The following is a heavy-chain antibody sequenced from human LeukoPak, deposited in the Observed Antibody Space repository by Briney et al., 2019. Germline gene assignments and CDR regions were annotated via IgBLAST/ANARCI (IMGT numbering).Heavy chain of an antibody. CDR3: ARYYGSRILGYYMDV. D-gene: IGHD3-10*01. Sequence: PSETLSLTCTVSSASISSYSWSWIRQPAGKGLEWIGRIYTSGSTNYNPSLKSRVTMSIDTSTNQFSLRLTSVAAADRAVYYCARYYGSRILGYYMDVWGKGTTVTVSS. V-gene: IGHV4-4*07. J-gene: IGHJ6*03. CDR2: IYTSGST. CDR1: SASISSYS.